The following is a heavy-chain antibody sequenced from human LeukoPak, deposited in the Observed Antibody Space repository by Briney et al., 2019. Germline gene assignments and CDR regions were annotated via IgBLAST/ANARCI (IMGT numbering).Heavy chain of an antibody. D-gene: IGHD6-13*01. V-gene: IGHV4-39*01. CDR3: ARTHFSSSWNFDY. J-gene: IGHJ4*02. Sequence: SETLSLTCTVSGDSISSSSYYWGWIRQPPGKGLEWIGSIYYSGSTYYNPSLKSRVTISVDTSKNRFSLKLSSVIAADTAAYYCARTHFSSSWNFDYWGQGTLVTVSS. CDR1: GDSISSSSYY. CDR2: IYYSGST.